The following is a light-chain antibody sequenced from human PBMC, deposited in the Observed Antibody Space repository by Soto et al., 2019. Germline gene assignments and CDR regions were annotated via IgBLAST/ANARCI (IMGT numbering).Light chain of an antibody. CDR2: EVS. CDR3: MQSTQLPPT. J-gene: IGKJ5*01. V-gene: IGKV2D-29*02. Sequence: DVVMTQTPLSLSVAPGQPSSISCRSIQSLLHITGETFLFWYLQKRGKSPQXLIYEVSTRVSGVPERFSGSGSGTDFTLEISRVETDDVGIYYCMQSTQLPPTFGQGTRLEI. CDR1: QSLLHITGETF.